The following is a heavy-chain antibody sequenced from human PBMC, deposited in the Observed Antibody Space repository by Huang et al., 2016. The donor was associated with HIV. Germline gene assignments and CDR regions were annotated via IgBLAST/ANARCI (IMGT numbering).Heavy chain of an antibody. V-gene: IGHV1-69*13. Sequence: QVQLVQAGAELKKSGSSVEVSCKDSGGTVSSFSFTWVRQARGHGLEWMVGIIPLNDTTDLAQKFRGRVTLTADESTNTAFMELSGLTSQDTAVYYCARGVGNSNRGFDNWGQGTLVTVS. CDR3: ARGVGNSNRGFDN. D-gene: IGHD5-18*01. CDR1: GGTVSSFS. CDR2: IIPLNDTT. J-gene: IGHJ4*02.